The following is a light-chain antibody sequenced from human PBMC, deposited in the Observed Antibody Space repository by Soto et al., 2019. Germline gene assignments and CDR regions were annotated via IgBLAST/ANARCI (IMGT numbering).Light chain of an antibody. CDR3: CSFTRTNTVV. CDR1: SSDVGGYNY. Sequence: QSALTQPRSVSGSPGQSVTISCTGTSSDVGGYNYVSWYQQHPGNAPKVMIYDVNKRPSGVADRFSGSKSGNTASLTISGLQAEDGADYYRCSFTRTNTVVFGGGTQLTVL. J-gene: IGLJ2*01. CDR2: DVN. V-gene: IGLV2-11*01.